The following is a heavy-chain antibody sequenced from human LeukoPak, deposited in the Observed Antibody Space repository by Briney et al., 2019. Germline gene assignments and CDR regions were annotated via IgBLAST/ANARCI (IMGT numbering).Heavy chain of an antibody. Sequence: SETLSLTCTVSGGSISSYYWSWIRQPPGKGLEWIGYIYTSGSTNYNPSLKSRVTISVDTSKNQFSLKLSSVTAADTAVYYCARRSSGGKTYYGMDVWGQGTTVTVSS. CDR1: GGSISSYY. V-gene: IGHV4-4*09. CDR3: ARRSSGGKTYYGMDV. J-gene: IGHJ6*02. CDR2: IYTSGST. D-gene: IGHD6-13*01.